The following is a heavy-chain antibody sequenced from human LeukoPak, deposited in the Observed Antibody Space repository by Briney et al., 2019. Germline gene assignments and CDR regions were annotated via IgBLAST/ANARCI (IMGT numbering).Heavy chain of an antibody. J-gene: IGHJ4*02. CDR2: IIPIFGTA. Sequence: SVKVSCKASGYTFTSYGISWVRQAPGQGLEWMGGIIPIFGTANYARKFQGRVTITADESTSTAYMELSSLRSEDTAVYYCARERGWNYDSSGYYPRQFDYWGQGTLVTVSS. V-gene: IGHV1-69*13. D-gene: IGHD3-22*01. CDR3: ARERGWNYDSSGYYPRQFDY. CDR1: GYTFTSYG.